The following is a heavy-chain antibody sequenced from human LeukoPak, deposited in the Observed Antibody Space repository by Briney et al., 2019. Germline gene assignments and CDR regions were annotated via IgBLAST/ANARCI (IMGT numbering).Heavy chain of an antibody. CDR1: GFNVNSNY. CDR2: INHSGST. J-gene: IGHJ2*01. CDR3: ARVLWFGELTYWYFDL. Sequence: GSLRLSCTASGFNVNSNYMSWIRQPPGKGLEWIGEINHSGSTNYNPSLKSRVTISVDTSKNQFSLKLSSVTAADTAVYYCARVLWFGELTYWYFDLWGRGTLVTVSS. V-gene: IGHV4-34*01. D-gene: IGHD3-10*01.